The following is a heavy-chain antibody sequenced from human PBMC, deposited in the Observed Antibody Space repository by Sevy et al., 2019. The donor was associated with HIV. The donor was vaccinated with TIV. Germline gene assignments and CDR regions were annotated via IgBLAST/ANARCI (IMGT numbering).Heavy chain of an antibody. V-gene: IGHV3-7*03. CDR3: ARDCSSTTCLWGLDV. CDR1: GFSFSNYW. J-gene: IGHJ6*02. CDR2: IKRDGSEK. D-gene: IGHD2-2*01. Sequence: GGSLRLSCAASGFSFSNYWMSWVRQAPGKGLEWVANIKRDGSEKYYLDSVKGRFTISRDNAKKSLYLQMNSLRTEDTSVYYCARDCSSTTCLWGLDVWGQGTTVTVSS.